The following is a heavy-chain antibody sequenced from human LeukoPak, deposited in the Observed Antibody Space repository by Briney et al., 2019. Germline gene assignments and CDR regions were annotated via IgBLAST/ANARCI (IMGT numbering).Heavy chain of an antibody. Sequence: RSGGSLRLSCAASGFSFDDLGMTWVRQVPGKGLGWVAGINWNGASTGYADSVRGRFTISRDNAKNSLYLQMNSLRAEDTALYYCARAVCPTIKFCDSSYFMDVWGKGTTVNVS. V-gene: IGHV3-20*04. CDR3: ARAVCPTIKFCDSSYFMDV. D-gene: IGHD6-6*01. J-gene: IGHJ6*03. CDR2: INWNGAST. CDR1: GFSFDDLG.